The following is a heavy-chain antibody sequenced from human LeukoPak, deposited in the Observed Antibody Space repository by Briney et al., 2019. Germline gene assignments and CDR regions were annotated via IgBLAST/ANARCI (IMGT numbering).Heavy chain of an antibody. V-gene: IGHV4-34*01. CDR3: ARGRGPDYGDYTVLGY. CDR2: VNHSGST. D-gene: IGHD4-17*01. J-gene: IGHJ4*02. Sequence: PSETLSLTCAVYGGSFSGYYWGWIRQPPWKGREWVGEVNHSGSTNYNPSLKSRVTISVDTSKTQFSLKLSSVTAADTAVYYCARGRGPDYGDYTVLGYWGQGTLVTVSS. CDR1: GGSFSGYY.